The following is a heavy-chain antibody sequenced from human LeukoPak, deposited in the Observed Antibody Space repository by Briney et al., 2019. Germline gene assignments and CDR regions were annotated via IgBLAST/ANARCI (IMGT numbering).Heavy chain of an antibody. J-gene: IGHJ6*02. CDR3: ALLPAAMSEAGAASDYYYGMDV. CDR1: GGSFSGYY. V-gene: IGHV4-34*01. CDR2: INHSGST. D-gene: IGHD2-2*01. Sequence: SETLSLTCAVYGGSFSGYYWSWIRQPPGKGLEWIGEINHSGSTNYNPSLKSRVTISVDTSKNQFSLKLSSVTAADTAVYYCALLPAAMSEAGAASDYYYGMDVWGQGTTVTVSS.